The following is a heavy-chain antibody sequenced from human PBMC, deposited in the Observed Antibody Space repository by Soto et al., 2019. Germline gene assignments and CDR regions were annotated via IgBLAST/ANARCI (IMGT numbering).Heavy chain of an antibody. CDR1: GFMFSNYW. J-gene: IGHJ4*02. Sequence: GRSLRLSCAASGFMFSNYWMSWVRQAPGKGLEWVAIIKQDGSDKYYVDSVKGRFTISRDNAKNSLYLQMNSLRIEDAAVYYCARNREYAFDYWGRGTLVTVSS. V-gene: IGHV3-7*01. CDR2: IKQDGSDK. CDR3: ARNREYAFDY.